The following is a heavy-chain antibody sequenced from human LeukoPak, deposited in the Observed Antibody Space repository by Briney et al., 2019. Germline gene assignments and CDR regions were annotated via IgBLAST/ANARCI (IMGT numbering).Heavy chain of an antibody. CDR1: GYSFTNYD. D-gene: IGHD1-26*01. CDR3: ARVSPSYTHLDS. J-gene: IGHJ4*02. Sequence: GASVKVSCKTSGYSFTNYDINWVRQATGQGLEWMGWMNPINDDSDPGQKFQGRLTMTRNTSTNTAYMELSRLTSDDTAIYYCARVSPSYTHLDSWGQGTPVTVSS. V-gene: IGHV1-8*01. CDR2: MNPINDDS.